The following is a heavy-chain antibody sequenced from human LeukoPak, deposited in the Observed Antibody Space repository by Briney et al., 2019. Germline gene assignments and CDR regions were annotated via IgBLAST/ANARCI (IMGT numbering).Heavy chain of an antibody. CDR1: GFTLSSYS. CDR3: ATREWELRGAFDI. Sequence: PGGSLRLSCAASGFTLSSYSMNWVRQAPGKGLEWVSSISSSSSYIYYADSAKGRFTISRDNAKKSLYLQMNSLRAEDTAVYYCATREWELRGAFDIWGQGTMVTVSS. D-gene: IGHD1-26*01. CDR2: ISSSSSYI. J-gene: IGHJ3*02. V-gene: IGHV3-21*01.